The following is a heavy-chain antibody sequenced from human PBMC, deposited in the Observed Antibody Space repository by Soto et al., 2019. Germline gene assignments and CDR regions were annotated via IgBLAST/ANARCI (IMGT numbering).Heavy chain of an antibody. CDR1: GGSITNGTYY. CDR3: ARARLRAVYAFDF. D-gene: IGHD4-17*01. Sequence: SYTLSSTCTRSGGSITNGTYYWTWVRQHPGKGLEWIGYIYYNGNTYFSPSLKSRLTISIDTSKNQFSLKLSSVTAADTAMYYCARARLRAVYAFDFWGQGTMVTV. J-gene: IGHJ3*01. CDR2: IYYNGNT. V-gene: IGHV4-31*03.